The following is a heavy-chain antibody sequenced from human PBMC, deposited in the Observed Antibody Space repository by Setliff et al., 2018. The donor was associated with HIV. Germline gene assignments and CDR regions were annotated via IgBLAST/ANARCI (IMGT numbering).Heavy chain of an antibody. J-gene: IGHJ3*02. Sequence: SETLSLTCTVSGGSISRSDYCWGWIRQPPGKGLEWIGSVYYTWNTYYNPSLKSRVTVSVDTSKNQFSLKLSSVTAADTAVYYCARHSIAVVIGVPERDDAFDIWGHGTMVTVSS. CDR2: VYYTWNT. V-gene: IGHV4-39*01. D-gene: IGHD2-21*01. CDR1: GGSISRSDYC. CDR3: ARHSIAVVIGVPERDDAFDI.